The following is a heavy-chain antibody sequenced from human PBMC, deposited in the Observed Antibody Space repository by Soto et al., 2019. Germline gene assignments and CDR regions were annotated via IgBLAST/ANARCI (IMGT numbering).Heavy chain of an antibody. CDR2: IYYSGST. CDR1: GGSISSGDYY. Sequence: SETLSLTCTVSGGSISSGDYYWSWIRQPPGKGLEWIGYIYYSGSTYYNPSLKSRVTISVDTSKNQFSLKLSSVTAADTAVYYCARARQQQLVRGYFDYWGQGTLVTVSS. CDR3: ARARQQQLVRGYFDY. J-gene: IGHJ4*02. V-gene: IGHV4-30-4*01. D-gene: IGHD6-6*01.